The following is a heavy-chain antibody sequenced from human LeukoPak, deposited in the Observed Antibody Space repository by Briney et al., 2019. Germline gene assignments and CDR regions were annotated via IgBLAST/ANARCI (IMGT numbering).Heavy chain of an antibody. D-gene: IGHD2-2*01. V-gene: IGHV5-51*01. J-gene: IGHJ5*02. CDR1: GYIFTNYW. CDR3: TRQGNSDIVVVTDWFDP. Sequence: GESLKISCKGSGYIFTNYWIGWVRQMPGKGLEWMGVIYPDDSDTRYSPSFQGQVTISADKSINTAYLQWSSLKASDTAMYYCTRQGNSDIVVVTDWFDPWGQGTLVTVSS. CDR2: IYPDDSDT.